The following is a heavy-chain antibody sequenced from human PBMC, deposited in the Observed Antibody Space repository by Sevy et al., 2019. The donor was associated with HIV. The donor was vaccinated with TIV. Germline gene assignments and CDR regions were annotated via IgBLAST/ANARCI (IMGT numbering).Heavy chain of an antibody. V-gene: IGHV3-30*02. D-gene: IGHD3-3*01. Sequence: GGSLRLSCAASGFTFSSYGMHWVRQAPGKGLEWVAFIRYDGSNKYYADSLKGRFTISRDNSKNMLYLQMNSLRAEDTAVYYCAKDTIFGVVITIWDYYYYGMDVWGQGTTVTVSS. CDR1: GFTFSSYG. CDR2: IRYDGSNK. J-gene: IGHJ6*02. CDR3: AKDTIFGVVITIWDYYYYGMDV.